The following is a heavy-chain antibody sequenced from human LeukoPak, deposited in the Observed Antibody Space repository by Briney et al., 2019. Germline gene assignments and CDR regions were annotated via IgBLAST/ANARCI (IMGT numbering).Heavy chain of an antibody. V-gene: IGHV1-69*06. CDR3: ARGGPGSSSSLWFDP. D-gene: IGHD6-6*01. J-gene: IGHJ5*02. CDR2: IIPIFGTA. Sequence: SVKVSCKASGGTFSSYAISWVRQAPGQGLEWMGGIIPIFGTANYAQKFQGRVTITADKSTSTAFMELSSLRSEDTAVYYCARGGPGSSSSLWFDPWGQGTLVTVSS. CDR1: GGTFSSYA.